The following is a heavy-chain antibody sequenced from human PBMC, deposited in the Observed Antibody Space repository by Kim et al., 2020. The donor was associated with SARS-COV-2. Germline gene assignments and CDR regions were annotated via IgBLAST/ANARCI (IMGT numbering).Heavy chain of an antibody. V-gene: IGHV3-48*03. Sequence: GGSLRLSCAASGFTFSSYEMNWVRQAPGKGLEWVSYISSSGSTIYYADSVKGRFTISRDNAKNSLYLQMNSLRAEDTAVYYCARDSGGWLKGIDYWGQGTLVTVSS. CDR3: ARDSGGWLKGIDY. CDR2: ISSSGSTI. CDR1: GFTFSSYE. J-gene: IGHJ4*02. D-gene: IGHD3-9*01.